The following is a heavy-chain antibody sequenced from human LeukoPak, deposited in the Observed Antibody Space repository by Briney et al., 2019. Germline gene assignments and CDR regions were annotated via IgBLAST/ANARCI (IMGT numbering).Heavy chain of an antibody. CDR2: IIPIFGTA. J-gene: IGHJ4*02. V-gene: IGHV1-69*13. D-gene: IGHD4-17*01. Sequence: SVKVCCKASGGTFSSYGISWVRQAPGQGLEWMGGIIPIFGTANYAQKFQGRVTVTADESTSTAYMELSSLRSEDTAVYYCAGDYGDYVFDYRGQGTLVTVSS. CDR3: AGDYGDYVFDY. CDR1: GGTFSSYG.